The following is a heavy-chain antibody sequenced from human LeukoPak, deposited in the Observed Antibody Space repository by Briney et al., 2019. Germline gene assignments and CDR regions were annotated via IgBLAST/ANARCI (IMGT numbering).Heavy chain of an antibody. CDR1: GGSISSSSYY. CDR3: ARDSDSSGYYGDAFDI. V-gene: IGHV4-39*07. Sequence: SETLSLTCTVSGGSISSSSYYWGWIRQPPGKGLEWIGSIYYSGSTYYNPSLKSRVTISVDTSKNQFSLKLSSVTAADTAVYYCARDSDSSGYYGDAFDIWGQGTMVTVSS. J-gene: IGHJ3*02. D-gene: IGHD3-22*01. CDR2: IYYSGST.